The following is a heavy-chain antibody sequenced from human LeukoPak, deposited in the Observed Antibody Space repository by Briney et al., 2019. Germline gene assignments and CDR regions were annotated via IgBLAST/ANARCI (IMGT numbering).Heavy chain of an antibody. CDR1: GYTFTGYY. D-gene: IGHD4-17*01. V-gene: IGHV1-2*02. Sequence: ASVKVSCKASGYTFTGYYIDWVRQAPGQGLEWMGWINSDSGGTNYAQKFQGRVTMTRDTSTSTAYMELSSLRSDDAAFYYCARDTITVTTPYFDYWGQGTLVTVPS. CDR2: INSDSGGT. J-gene: IGHJ4*02. CDR3: ARDTITVTTPYFDY.